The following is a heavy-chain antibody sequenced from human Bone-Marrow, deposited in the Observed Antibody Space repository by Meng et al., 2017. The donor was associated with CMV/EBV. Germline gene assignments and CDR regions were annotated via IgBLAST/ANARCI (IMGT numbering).Heavy chain of an antibody. J-gene: IGHJ4*02. V-gene: IGHV3-23*01. CDR3: ARDLSASR. D-gene: IGHD2/OR15-2a*01. CDR2: LSDDGDTT. CDR1: GFTFVTYG. Sequence: GESLKISCAASGFTFVTYGMSWVRQAPGKGLEWVSSLSDDGDTTYLADSVKGRFTISRDNSINTLYLQLNSLRADDTAVYYCARDLSASRWGQGTLVTVSS.